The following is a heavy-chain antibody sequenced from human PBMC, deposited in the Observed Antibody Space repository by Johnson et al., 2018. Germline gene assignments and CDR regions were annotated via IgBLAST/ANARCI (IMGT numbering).Heavy chain of an antibody. V-gene: IGHV3-74*01. CDR2: ISPDGSSA. J-gene: IGHJ1*01. Sequence: QWVRQGPGKGLVWVSRISPDGSSASYTDSVTGRFTITRDNAKNTLYLQMDSLRVEDTAVYFCARGLYGDYVGSEYLQHWGQGTLVTVSS. D-gene: IGHD4-17*01. CDR3: ARGLYGDYVGSEYLQH.